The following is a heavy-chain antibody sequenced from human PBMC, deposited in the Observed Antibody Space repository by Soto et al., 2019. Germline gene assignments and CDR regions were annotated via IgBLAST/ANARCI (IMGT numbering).Heavy chain of an antibody. V-gene: IGHV4-38-2*01. CDR1: GYSISSGYY. CDR2: IYHSGST. D-gene: IGHD1-26*01. J-gene: IGHJ5*02. CDR3: ARVEWELLNWFDP. Sequence: SETLSLTCAVSGYSISSGYYWGWIRQPPGKGLEWIGSIYHSGSTYYNPSLKSRVTISVDTSKNQFSLKLSSVTAADTAVYYRARVEWELLNWFDPWGQGTLVTVSS.